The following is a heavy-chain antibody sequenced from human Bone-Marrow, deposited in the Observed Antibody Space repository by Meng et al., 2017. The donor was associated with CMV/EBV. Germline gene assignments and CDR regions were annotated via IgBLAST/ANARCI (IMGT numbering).Heavy chain of an antibody. J-gene: IGHJ4*02. CDR1: GGSISSYY. D-gene: IGHD5-24*01. CDR3: ARQVDCYRVDY. CDR2: IYYSGSS. V-gene: IGHV4-59*03. Sequence: SETLSLTCTVSGGSISSYYWSWIRQPPGKGLEWIGYIYYSGSSNYNPSLKSRVTISVDTSKNQFSLKLSSVTAADTSVYHCARQVDCYRVDYWGQGTLVTVSS.